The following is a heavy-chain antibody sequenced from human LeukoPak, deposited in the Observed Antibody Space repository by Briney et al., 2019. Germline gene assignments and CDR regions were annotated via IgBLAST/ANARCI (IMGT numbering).Heavy chain of an antibody. D-gene: IGHD2-2*01. CDR3: ARECRRSVVPAAHEDWFDP. CDR1: GYSIGSGYF. V-gene: IGHV4-38-2*02. CDR2: MSYDGST. Sequence: SETLSLTCGVSGYSIGSGYFWAWIRQPPGKGLEWIGSMSYDGSTQYNPSLQSRVTISGDTSKNQFSLKLSSVTAADTAVYYCARECRRSVVPAAHEDWFDPWGQGTLVTVSS. J-gene: IGHJ5*02.